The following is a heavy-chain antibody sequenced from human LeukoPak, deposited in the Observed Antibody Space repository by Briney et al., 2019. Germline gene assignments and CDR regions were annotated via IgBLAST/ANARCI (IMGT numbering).Heavy chain of an antibody. CDR3: TRDHYLSGFT. D-gene: IGHD3-10*01. CDR2: IYYTGST. Sequence: SETLSLTCTVSGGSVSVHSHYWGWVRQPPGIGLEWIGCIYYTGSTYYNASLKSRVTISVDTSKNQFSLNLTSVTAADTAVYYCTRDHYLSGFTWGQGTLVAVSS. CDR1: GGSVSVHSHY. J-gene: IGHJ4*02. V-gene: IGHV4-39*07.